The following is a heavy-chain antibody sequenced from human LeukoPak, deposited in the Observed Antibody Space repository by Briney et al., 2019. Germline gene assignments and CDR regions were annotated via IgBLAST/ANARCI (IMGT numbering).Heavy chain of an antibody. V-gene: IGHV1-24*01. CDR2: FDPEDGET. CDR3: ATADGDYVGYFDY. CDR1: GYTLTELS. D-gene: IGHD4-17*01. J-gene: IGHJ4*02. Sequence: VKVSCRVSGYTLTELSMHWVRQAPGKGLEWMGGFDPEDGETIYAQKFQGRVTMTEDTSTDTAYMELSSLRSEDTAVYYCATADGDYVGYFDYWGQGTLVTVSS.